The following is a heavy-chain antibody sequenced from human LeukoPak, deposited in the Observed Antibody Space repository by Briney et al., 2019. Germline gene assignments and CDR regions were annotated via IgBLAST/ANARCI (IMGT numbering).Heavy chain of an antibody. D-gene: IGHD4-17*01. CDR2: IRYDGSNK. V-gene: IGHV3-30*02. CDR1: GFTFSSYW. Sequence: SGGSLRLSCAASGFTFSSYWMSWVRQAPGKGLEWVAFIRYDGSNKYYADSVKGRFTISRDNSKNTLYLQMNSLRAEDTAVYYCARDLWGYGDYEVDYWGQGTLVTVSS. J-gene: IGHJ4*02. CDR3: ARDLWGYGDYEVDY.